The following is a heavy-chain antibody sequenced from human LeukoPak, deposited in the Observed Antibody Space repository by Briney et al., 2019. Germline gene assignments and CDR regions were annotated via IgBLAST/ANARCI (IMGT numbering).Heavy chain of an antibody. CDR1: GGSISNRSSY. J-gene: IGHJ4*02. D-gene: IGHD1-1*01. V-gene: IGHV4-39*01. CDR3: ARALERPEKFDY. Sequence: SETLSLTCSVSGGSISNRSSYWGWIRQPPGKGLEWIGSVYYTGSAYYNPSLKSRVTISVDTSKNQFSLRLNSVPAADTAEYYCARALERPEKFDYWGQGTLVTVSS. CDR2: VYYTGSA.